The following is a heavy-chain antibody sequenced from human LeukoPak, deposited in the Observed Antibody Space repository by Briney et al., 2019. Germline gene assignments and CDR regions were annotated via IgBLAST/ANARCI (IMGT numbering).Heavy chain of an antibody. CDR3: AVGRGWVAFDI. Sequence: GESLKISCKGSGYSFTSYWIGWVRQMPGKGLEWMGIICPGDSDTRYSPSFQGQVTISADKSISTAYLQWRSLKASRTALYYCAVGRGWVAFDIWSEGRMVTASS. CDR2: ICPGDSDT. V-gene: IGHV5-51*01. J-gene: IGHJ3*02. CDR1: GYSFTSYW. D-gene: IGHD6-19*01.